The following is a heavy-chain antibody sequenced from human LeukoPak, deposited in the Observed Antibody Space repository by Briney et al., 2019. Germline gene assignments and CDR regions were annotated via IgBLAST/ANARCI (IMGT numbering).Heavy chain of an antibody. J-gene: IGHJ6*03. V-gene: IGHV4-39*01. D-gene: IGHD2-15*01. CDR1: GGSISSSSYY. CDR3: ARQEYCSGGSCYFRSYYYYMDV. CDR2: IYYSGST. Sequence: SETLSLTCTVSGGSISSSSYYWGWIRQPPGKGLEWIGSIYYSGSTYYNPSLKSRVTISVDTSKNQFSLKLSSVTAADTAVYYCARQEYCSGGSCYFRSYYYYMDVWGKGTTVTISS.